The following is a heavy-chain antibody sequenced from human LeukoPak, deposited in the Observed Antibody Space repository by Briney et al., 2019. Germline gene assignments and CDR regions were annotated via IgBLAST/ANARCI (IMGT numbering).Heavy chain of an antibody. Sequence: GGSLRLSCAASGFNFSSYWMSWVRQAPGKGLEWVANMEEDGSEKYYVDSVKGRFTISRDNAKNSLYMQMKSLRAEDTAVYYCAKEKGRRGSGWYYYYYGMDVWGQGTTVTVSS. CDR2: MEEDGSEK. V-gene: IGHV3-7*01. J-gene: IGHJ6*02. D-gene: IGHD6-19*01. CDR3: AKEKGRRGSGWYYYYYGMDV. CDR1: GFNFSSYW.